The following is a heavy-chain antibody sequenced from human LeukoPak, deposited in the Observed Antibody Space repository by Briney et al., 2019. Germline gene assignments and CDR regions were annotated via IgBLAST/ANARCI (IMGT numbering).Heavy chain of an antibody. CDR2: ISGDGVST. J-gene: IGHJ4*02. CDR1: GLPIADFA. V-gene: IGHV3-43*02. CDR3: AKESGKFDY. Sequence: GGSLRLSCVASGLPIADFAMHWVRQAPGKGLEWVSLISGDGVSTFYADSVKGRFSISRDDSKNSLYLEMNSLRTEDAAMYYCAKESGKFDYWGQGTLVAVSS.